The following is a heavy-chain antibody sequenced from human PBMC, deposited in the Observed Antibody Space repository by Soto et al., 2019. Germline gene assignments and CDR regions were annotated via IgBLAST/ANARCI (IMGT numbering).Heavy chain of an antibody. J-gene: IGHJ4*02. CDR2: INAGNGNT. CDR1: GYTFTSYA. CDR3: ARDNGSGSYYNSGHDY. D-gene: IGHD3-10*01. V-gene: IGHV1-3*01. Sequence: ASVKVSCKASGYTFTSYAMHWVRQAPGQRLEWMGWINAGNGNTKYSQRFQGRVTITRDTSASTAYMELSSLRSEDTAVCYCARDNGSGSYYNSGHDYWGQGTLVTVSS.